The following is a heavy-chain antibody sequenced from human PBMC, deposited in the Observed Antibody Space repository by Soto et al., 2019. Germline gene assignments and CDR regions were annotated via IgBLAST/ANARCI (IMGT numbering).Heavy chain of an antibody. V-gene: IGHV3-23*01. CDR1: GFTFSSYA. Sequence: GGSLRLSCAASGFTFSSYAMSWVRQAPGKGLEWVSAISGSGGSTYYADSVKDRFTISRDNSKNTLYLQMNSLRAEDTAVYYCAKARIAVAGPHYYGMDVWGQGTTVTVSS. CDR2: ISGSGGST. D-gene: IGHD6-19*01. CDR3: AKARIAVAGPHYYGMDV. J-gene: IGHJ6*02.